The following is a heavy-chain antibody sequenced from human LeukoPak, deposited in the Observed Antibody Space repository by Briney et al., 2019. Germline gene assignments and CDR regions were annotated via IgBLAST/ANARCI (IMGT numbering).Heavy chain of an antibody. Sequence: KSSETLSLTCVVYGGSFSGYYWSWIRQPPGKGLEWIGEINRSGRTNYNPSLRSRVNISVDTSKNQLSLKLSSVTAADTAVYYCAYGDRLRFDYWGQGTLVTVSS. CDR1: GGSFSGYY. V-gene: IGHV4-34*01. J-gene: IGHJ4*02. D-gene: IGHD4-17*01. CDR3: AYGDRLRFDY. CDR2: INRSGRT.